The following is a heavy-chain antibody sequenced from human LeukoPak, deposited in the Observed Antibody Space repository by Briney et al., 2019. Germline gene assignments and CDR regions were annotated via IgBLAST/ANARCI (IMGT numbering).Heavy chain of an antibody. Sequence: GGSLRLSCAASGFTFTTYWMSWVRQAPGKGLEWVANINQGGSEKYYVDSVKGRFTISRDNAKNLLYLQMNSLRDEDTAVYYCARDSGLGAHTWGQGTMVTVSS. D-gene: IGHD1-26*01. J-gene: IGHJ3*02. CDR3: ARDSGLGAHT. CDR1: GFTFTTYW. CDR2: INQGGSEK. V-gene: IGHV3-7*01.